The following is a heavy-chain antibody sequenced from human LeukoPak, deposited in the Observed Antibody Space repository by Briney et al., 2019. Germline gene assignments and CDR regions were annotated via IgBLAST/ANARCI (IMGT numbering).Heavy chain of an antibody. J-gene: IGHJ4*02. CDR1: GGTFSSYA. CDR3: ARGYCSGGSCPSDY. Sequence: ASVKVSCKASGGTFSSYAISWVRQAPGQGLEWMGRIIPIFGTANYAQKFQGRVTITTDESTSTAYMELSSLRSEETAVYYCARGYCSGGSCPSDYWGQGTLVTVSS. V-gene: IGHV1-69*05. D-gene: IGHD2-15*01. CDR2: IIPIFGTA.